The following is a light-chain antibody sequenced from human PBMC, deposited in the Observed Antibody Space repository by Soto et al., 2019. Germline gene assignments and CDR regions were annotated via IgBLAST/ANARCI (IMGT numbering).Light chain of an antibody. V-gene: IGKV1-6*01. J-gene: IGKJ1*01. Sequence: IQMTQSPSSLSASVGDRVTITCRARQNINSYLNWYQQKPGKAPKLLIYAASSLQSGVPSRFSGSGSGTDFTLTISSLQPEDFATYYCLQDYNYPVTFGQGTKVDIK. CDR1: QNINSY. CDR2: AAS. CDR3: LQDYNYPVT.